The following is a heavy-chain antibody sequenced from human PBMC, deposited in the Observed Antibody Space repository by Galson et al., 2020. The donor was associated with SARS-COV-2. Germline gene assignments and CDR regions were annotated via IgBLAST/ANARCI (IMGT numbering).Heavy chain of an antibody. CDR2: IRSKANSYAT. V-gene: IGHV3-73*01. J-gene: IGHJ6*02. CDR3: TTASLGDGYNFDSYYYYGMDV. CDR1: GFTFSGSA. Sequence: GESLKISCAASGFTFSGSAMHWVRQASGQGLEWVGRIRSKANSYATAYAASVKGRFTISRDDSKNTAYLQMNSLKTEDTAVYYCTTASLGDGYNFDSYYYYGMDVWGQGTTVTISS. D-gene: IGHD5-12*01.